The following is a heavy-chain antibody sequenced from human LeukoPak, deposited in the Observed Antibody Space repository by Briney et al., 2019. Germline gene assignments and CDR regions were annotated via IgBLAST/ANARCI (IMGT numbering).Heavy chain of an antibody. J-gene: IGHJ6*02. V-gene: IGHV3-48*02. Sequence: PGGSLRLSCTASGFFFSSYSMNWVRQAPGKGLEWLSYISSSGSPIHYADSVKGRFIISRDNAKNSLYLQMNNLPDEDTAVYYCARDQVNIVLVVYELYGMDVWGQGTTVTVSS. CDR3: ARDQVNIVLVVYELYGMDV. CDR2: ISSSGSPI. D-gene: IGHD2-8*01. CDR1: GFFFSSYS.